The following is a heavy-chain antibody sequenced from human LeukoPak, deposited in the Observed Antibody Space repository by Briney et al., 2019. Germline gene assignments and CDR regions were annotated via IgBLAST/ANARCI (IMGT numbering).Heavy chain of an antibody. CDR2: IHYSGST. CDR3: ARAGGYLGYMDV. Sequence: PSETLSLTCTVSGGSISSTTYYWGWLRQPPGKGLEWIGSIHYSGSTHYNPSLETRVTISIDTSKNQFSLKLSSVTAADTAVYYCARAGGYLGYMDVWGKGTTVTISS. J-gene: IGHJ6*03. CDR1: GGSISSTTYY. D-gene: IGHD5-18*01. V-gene: IGHV4-39*07.